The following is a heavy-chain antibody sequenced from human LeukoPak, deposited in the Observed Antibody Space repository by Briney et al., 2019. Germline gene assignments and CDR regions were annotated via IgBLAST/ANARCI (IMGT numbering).Heavy chain of an antibody. V-gene: IGHV3-30*18. CDR3: EKKEAGAGRGDY. J-gene: IGHJ4*02. D-gene: IGHD6-19*01. CDR2: ISYDGSNK. Sequence: GGSLRLSCAASGFTFSSYGMHWVRQAPGKGLEWVAVISYDGSNKYYADSVKGRFTISRDNSKNTLYLQMNSLRAEDTAVYYCEKKEAGAGRGDYWGQGPLVTVPS. CDR1: GFTFSSYG.